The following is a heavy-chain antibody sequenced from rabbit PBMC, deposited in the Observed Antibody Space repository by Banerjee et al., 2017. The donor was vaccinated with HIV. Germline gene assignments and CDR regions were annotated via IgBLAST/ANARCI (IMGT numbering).Heavy chain of an antibody. J-gene: IGHJ4*01. Sequence: QEQLVESGGGLVQPGASLTLTCRASGFSFSSGYDMCWVRQAPGKGLEWIACIYAGSSGTTSYASWVNGRFTTSKTSSTTVTLQMTSLTAADTATYFCARDLAGVIGWNFGLWGPGTLVTVS. CDR2: IYAGSSGTT. CDR3: ARDLAGVIGWNFGL. D-gene: IGHD4-1*01. V-gene: IGHV1S45*01. CDR1: GFSFSSGYD.